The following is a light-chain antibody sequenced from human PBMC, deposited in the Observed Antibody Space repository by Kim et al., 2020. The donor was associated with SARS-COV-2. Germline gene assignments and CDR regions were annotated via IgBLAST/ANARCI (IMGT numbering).Light chain of an antibody. J-gene: IGLJ1*01. Sequence: QPVLTQPPSVSGAPGQRVTISCTGSSSNIGAGYDVHWYQQLPGTAPKLLIFGNTNRPSGVPDRFSGSKSGTSVSLIITGLQTEDEADYYCQSYDSSLTGYVFGTGTKVTVL. CDR2: GNT. CDR1: SSNIGAGYD. CDR3: QSYDSSLTGYV. V-gene: IGLV1-40*01.